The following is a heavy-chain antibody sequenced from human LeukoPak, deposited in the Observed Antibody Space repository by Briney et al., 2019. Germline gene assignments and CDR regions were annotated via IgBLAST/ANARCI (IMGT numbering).Heavy chain of an antibody. Sequence: SETLSLTCTVSGGSVTSYYWSWIRQPPGKGLEWIGEINHSGSTNYNPSLKSRVTISVDTSKNQFSLKLSSVTAADTAVYYCARLKYCTNGVCYAGFDYWGQGTLVTVSS. CDR2: INHSGST. J-gene: IGHJ4*02. CDR1: GGSVTSYY. D-gene: IGHD2-8*01. CDR3: ARLKYCTNGVCYAGFDY. V-gene: IGHV4-34*01.